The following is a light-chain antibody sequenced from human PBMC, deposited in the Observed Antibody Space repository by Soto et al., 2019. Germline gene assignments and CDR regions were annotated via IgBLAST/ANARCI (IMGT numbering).Light chain of an antibody. CDR3: NSYTSSSTLV. CDR1: SSDIGGYNA. J-gene: IGLJ2*01. Sequence: QCALTQPASVYGSPGQTITISCTRTSSDIGGYNAVSWYQHHPGKAPKLIIYEVTHRPSGVSDRFSASKSGNTASLTISGLQAEDEADYYCNSYTSSSTLVFGGGTKLTVL. V-gene: IGLV2-14*01. CDR2: EVT.